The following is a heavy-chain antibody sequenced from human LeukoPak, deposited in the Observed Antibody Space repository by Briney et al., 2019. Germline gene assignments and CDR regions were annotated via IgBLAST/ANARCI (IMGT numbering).Heavy chain of an antibody. J-gene: IGHJ5*02. CDR3: ARDLRYGQPWFDP. CDR1: GGSISSGSYY. V-gene: IGHV4-61*02. D-gene: IGHD3-9*01. CDR2: IYTSGST. Sequence: SQTLSLTCTVSGGSISSGSYYWSWIRQPAGKGLEWIGRIYTSGSTNYNPSLKSRVTISVDTSKNQFSLKLSSVTAADTAVYYCARDLRYGQPWFDPWGQGTLVTVSP.